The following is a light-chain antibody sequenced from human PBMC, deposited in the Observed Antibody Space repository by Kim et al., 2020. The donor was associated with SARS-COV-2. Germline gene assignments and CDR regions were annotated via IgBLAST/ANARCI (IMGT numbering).Light chain of an antibody. V-gene: IGLV3-19*01. J-gene: IGLJ2*01. CDR2: GKN. CDR1: ILISYY. CDR3: NSRDSNDNVV. Sequence: VAWGQTVRITCQGDILISYYATWYQQKPGQAPILVIYGKNNRPSGFPDRFSCSSSGNTASLTITGTQAGDDADYYCNSRDSNDNVVFGGGTQLTVL.